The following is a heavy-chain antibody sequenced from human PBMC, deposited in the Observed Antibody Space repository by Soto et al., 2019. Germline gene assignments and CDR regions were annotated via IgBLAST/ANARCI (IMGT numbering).Heavy chain of an antibody. D-gene: IGHD2-2*02. V-gene: IGHV1-58*02. CDR3: AAGSGYCSSTSCYTNWIDP. CDR1: GFTFTSSA. Sequence: SVKVSCKASGFTFTSSAMQWVRQARGQRLEWIGWIVVGSGNTNYAQKFQERVTITRDMSTSTAYMELSSLRSEDTAVYYCAAGSGYCSSTSCYTNWIDPWGQGTLVTVST. CDR2: IVVGSGNT. J-gene: IGHJ5*02.